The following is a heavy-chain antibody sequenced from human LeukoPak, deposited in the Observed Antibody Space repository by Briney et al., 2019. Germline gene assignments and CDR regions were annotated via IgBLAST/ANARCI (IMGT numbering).Heavy chain of an antibody. CDR1: GFTLDDYA. CDR3: AKDMVAGTTEAFDY. V-gene: IGHV3-9*01. Sequence: QHGRSLRLSCAASGFTLDDYAMHWVRQAPGKGLEWVSGISWNSGSIGYADSVKGRFTISRDNAKNSLYLQMNSLRAEDTALYYCAKDMVAGTTEAFDYWGQGTLVTVSS. CDR2: ISWNSGSI. J-gene: IGHJ4*02. D-gene: IGHD1-7*01.